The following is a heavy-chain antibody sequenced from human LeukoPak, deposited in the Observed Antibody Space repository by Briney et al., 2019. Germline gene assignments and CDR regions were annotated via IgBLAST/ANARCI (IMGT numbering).Heavy chain of an antibody. CDR3: ARGVVDIVATIDY. J-gene: IGHJ4*02. Sequence: AGGSLRLSCSASGFTFSSYGMHWLRQAPSRRLEWVAVIWNDGSKTYYADSVKGRFTISRDNSKNTMYLQKNSLRAEDTAVYYCARGVVDIVATIDYWGQGTLVIVSS. CDR1: GFTFSSYG. V-gene: IGHV3-33*01. D-gene: IGHD5-12*01. CDR2: IWNDGSKT.